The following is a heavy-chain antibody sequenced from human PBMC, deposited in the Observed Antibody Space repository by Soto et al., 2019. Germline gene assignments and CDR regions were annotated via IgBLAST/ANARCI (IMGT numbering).Heavy chain of an antibody. D-gene: IGHD5-18*01. CDR2: IDPSDSYT. CDR1: GYSFTSYW. CDR3: ARQKHNVDTVDFDY. V-gene: IGHV5-10-1*01. J-gene: IGHJ4*02. Sequence: GESLKISCKGSGYSFTSYWISWVRQMPGKGLEWMGRIDPSDSYTNYSPSFQGHVTISADKSISTAYLQWSSLEASDTAMYYCARQKHNVDTVDFDYWGQGTLVTVSS.